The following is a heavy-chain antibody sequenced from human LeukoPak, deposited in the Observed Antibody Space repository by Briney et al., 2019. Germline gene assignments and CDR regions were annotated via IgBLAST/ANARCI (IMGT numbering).Heavy chain of an antibody. V-gene: IGHV1-69*13. CDR3: ARGYYDFWSGYTSDAFDI. CDR2: IIPIFGTA. CDR1: GGTFSSYA. J-gene: IGHJ3*02. D-gene: IGHD3-3*01. Sequence: SVTVSCKASGGTFSSYAISWVRQAPGQGLEWMGGIIPIFGTANYAQKFQGRVTITADESTSTAYMELSSLRSEDTAVYYCARGYYDFWSGYTSDAFDIWGQGTMVTVSS.